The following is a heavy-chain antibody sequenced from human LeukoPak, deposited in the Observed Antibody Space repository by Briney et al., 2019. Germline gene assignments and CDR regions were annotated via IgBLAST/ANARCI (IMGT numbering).Heavy chain of an antibody. CDR2: INPNSGGT. Sequence: ASVKVSCKASGYAFTDYYIHWVRQAPGQGLELIGWINPNSGGTAYAQKFQGRTTMTRDTSINTVYMELSRLTSDDSAVYYCARSMSPYYSDYWGQGTLVTVSS. CDR1: GYAFTDYY. V-gene: IGHV1-2*02. J-gene: IGHJ4*02. CDR3: ARSMSPYYSDY.